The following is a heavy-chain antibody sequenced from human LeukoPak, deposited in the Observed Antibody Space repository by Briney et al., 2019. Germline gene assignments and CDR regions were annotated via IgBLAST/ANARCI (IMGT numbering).Heavy chain of an antibody. D-gene: IGHD6-13*01. Sequence: SETLSLTCTVSGYSISSGYYWAWIRQPPGRGLEWIGNVFYSGSTYYNPSLKSRVTISVDTSKNQFSLKLSSVTAADTAVYYCARDRQWVGDSSSWSPFDLWGRGTQVTVSS. CDR1: GYSISSGYY. CDR3: ARDRQWVGDSSSWSPFDL. V-gene: IGHV4-38-2*02. J-gene: IGHJ2*01. CDR2: VFYSGST.